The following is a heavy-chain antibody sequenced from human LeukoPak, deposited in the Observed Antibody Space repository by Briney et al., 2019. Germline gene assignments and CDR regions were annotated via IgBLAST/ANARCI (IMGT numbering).Heavy chain of an antibody. CDR1: GYTFTTYS. Sequence: GASVKVSCKASGYTFTTYSVDWVRRAPGQGLEWMGWISGYSGNTNYAQKLQGRVTMTTDTSTSTAYMELRSLRSDDTAIYYCARGYSSGRDYYFDYWGQGTLVTVSS. V-gene: IGHV1-18*01. CDR3: ARGYSSGRDYYFDY. D-gene: IGHD6-19*01. J-gene: IGHJ4*02. CDR2: ISGYSGNT.